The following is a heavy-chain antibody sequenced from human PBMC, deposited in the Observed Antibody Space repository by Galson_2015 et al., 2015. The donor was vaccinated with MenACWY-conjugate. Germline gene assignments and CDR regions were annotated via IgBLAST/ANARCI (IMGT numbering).Heavy chain of an antibody. V-gene: IGHV1-69*06. J-gene: IGHJ3*02. D-gene: IGHD3-3*01. Sequence: SVKVSCKASGGTFGNYAISWVRQAPGRGLEWMGGFIPIFDTANYAQKFQDRVTFTADKSTGTAYMDLGSLKCDDTAVYYCARVSHYNESGYRFGTFAIWGQGAMVIVSS. CDR3: ARVSHYNESGYRFGTFAI. CDR1: GGTFGNYA. CDR2: FIPIFDTA.